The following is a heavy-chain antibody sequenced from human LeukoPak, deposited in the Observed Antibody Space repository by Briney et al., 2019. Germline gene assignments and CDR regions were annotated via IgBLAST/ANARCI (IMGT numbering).Heavy chain of an antibody. V-gene: IGHV1-18*01. D-gene: IGHD3-10*01. Sequence: ASVKVSCKASGYTFTSYGISWVRQAPGQGPEWMGWISAYNGNTNYAQKLQGRVTMTTDTSTSTAYMELRSLRSDDTAVYYCAWTMVRGVPAFFDYWGQGTLVTVSS. CDR2: ISAYNGNT. J-gene: IGHJ4*02. CDR3: AWTMVRGVPAFFDY. CDR1: GYTFTSYG.